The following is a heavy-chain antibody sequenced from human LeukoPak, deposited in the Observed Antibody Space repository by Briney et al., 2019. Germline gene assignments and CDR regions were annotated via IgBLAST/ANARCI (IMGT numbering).Heavy chain of an antibody. CDR3: ARDHRETPEMRSNY. V-gene: IGHV1-18*01. J-gene: IGHJ4*02. CDR1: GYTLTQLS. CDR2: ISAYNGNT. D-gene: IGHD5-24*01. Sequence: ASVKVSCKVSGYTLTQLSMHWVRQAPGKGLEWMGWISAYNGNTNYAQKLQGRVTMTTDTSTSTAYMELRSLGSDDTAVYYCARDHRETPEMRSNYWGQGTLVTVSS.